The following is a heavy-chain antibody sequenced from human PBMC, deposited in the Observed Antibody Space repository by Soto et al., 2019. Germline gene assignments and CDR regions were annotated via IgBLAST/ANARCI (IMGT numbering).Heavy chain of an antibody. V-gene: IGHV1-69*01. D-gene: IGHD4-17*01. J-gene: IGHJ6*02. Sequence: QVQLVQSGAEVKKPGSSVKVSCKASGGTFSSYAISWVRQAPGQGLEWMGGIIPIFGTANYAQKFQGRVTITADESTSTAYRELSSLRSEDTAVYYCARATFDYGDYVVSYYYGMDVWGQGTTVTVSS. CDR3: ARATFDYGDYVVSYYYGMDV. CDR2: IIPIFGTA. CDR1: GGTFSSYA.